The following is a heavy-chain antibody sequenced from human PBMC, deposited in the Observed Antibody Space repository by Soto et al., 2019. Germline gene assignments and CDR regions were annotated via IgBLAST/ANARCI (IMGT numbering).Heavy chain of an antibody. Sequence: GWSLRLPCASSVFTFISYAMRWVRQAPGKGLEWVSAISGSGGSTYYADSVKGRFTISRDNSKNTLYLQMNSLRAEDTAVYYCAKDTGPYYYDSSGYPPRWAFDIWGQGTMVTVSS. CDR2: ISGSGGST. CDR3: AKDTGPYYYDSSGYPPRWAFDI. V-gene: IGHV3-23*01. J-gene: IGHJ3*02. CDR1: VFTFISYA. D-gene: IGHD3-22*01.